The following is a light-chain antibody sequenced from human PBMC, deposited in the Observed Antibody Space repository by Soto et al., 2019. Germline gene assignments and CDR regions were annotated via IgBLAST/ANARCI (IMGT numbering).Light chain of an antibody. V-gene: IGKV1-39*01. CDR3: QQSYSTLLT. J-gene: IGKJ4*01. CDR1: QSISSY. CDR2: AAS. Sequence: DIQMTQSPSSLSASVGDRVTITCRASQSISSYLNWYQQKPGKAPKLLIYAASSLQSGVPSRFRASGSGTDVTLTISSLPPEDYATYSGQQSYSTLLTFGGGTKGELK.